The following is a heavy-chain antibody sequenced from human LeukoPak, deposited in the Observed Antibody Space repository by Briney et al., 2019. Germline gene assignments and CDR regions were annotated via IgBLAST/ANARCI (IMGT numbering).Heavy chain of an antibody. D-gene: IGHD2-8*01. J-gene: IGHJ6*03. Sequence: GGSLRLSCAASGFTFSDYYMSWIRQAPGKGLEWVSYISHSGRTMYYADSVRGRFTISRDNAKNSLYLQMNSLRAGDTAVYYCARDSIVRGNIGNDMDVWGKGTTVTVSS. V-gene: IGHV3-11*01. CDR3: ARDSIVRGNIGNDMDV. CDR2: ISHSGRTM. CDR1: GFTFSDYY.